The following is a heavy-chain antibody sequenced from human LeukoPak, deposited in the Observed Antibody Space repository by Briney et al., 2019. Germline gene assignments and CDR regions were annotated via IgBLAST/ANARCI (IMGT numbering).Heavy chain of an antibody. Sequence: PSGTLSLTCTVSGGSISTYYWNWIRQPPGKGLEWFGYIYYSGTTNYNPSLKSRVTISVDTSKKQFSLKLSSVTATDTAVYYCVRHLPGAGAFDIWGQGTMVTVSS. V-gene: IGHV4-59*08. CDR1: GGSISTYY. D-gene: IGHD1-1*01. CDR3: VRHLPGAGAFDI. CDR2: IYYSGTT. J-gene: IGHJ3*02.